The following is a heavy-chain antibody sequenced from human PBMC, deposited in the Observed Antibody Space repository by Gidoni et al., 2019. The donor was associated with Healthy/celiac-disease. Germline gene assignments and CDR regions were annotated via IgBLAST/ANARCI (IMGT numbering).Heavy chain of an antibody. D-gene: IGHD6-19*01. J-gene: IGHJ4*02. CDR2: ISGRGCST. CDR1: GFTFSSYA. CDR3: AKQKERGISIAVAGSFDY. Sequence: EVQLLESGGGLVQPGGSLRLSCAASGFTFSSYAMSWVRQAPGKGLEWVSAISGRGCSTYYADSVKGRVTISRDNSKNTLYLQMNSLRAEDTAVYYCAKQKERGISIAVAGSFDYWGQGTLVTVSS. V-gene: IGHV3-23*01.